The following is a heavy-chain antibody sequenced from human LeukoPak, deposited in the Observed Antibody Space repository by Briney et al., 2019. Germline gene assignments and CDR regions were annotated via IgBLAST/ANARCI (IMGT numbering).Heavy chain of an antibody. V-gene: IGHV1-69*04. CDR2: IIPILGIA. CDR1: GGTFSSYA. J-gene: IGHJ4*02. D-gene: IGHD5-18*01. CDR3: ARVDTAMVLDY. Sequence: ASVKVSCKASGGTFSSYAISWVRHAPGQGLEWMGRIIPILGIANYAQKFQGRVTITADKSTSTAYMELSSLRSEDTAVYYCARVDTAMVLDYWGQGTLVTVSS.